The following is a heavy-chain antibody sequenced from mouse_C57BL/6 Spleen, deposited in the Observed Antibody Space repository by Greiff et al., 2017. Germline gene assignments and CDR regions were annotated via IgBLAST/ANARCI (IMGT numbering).Heavy chain of an antibody. V-gene: IGHV5-16*01. CDR2: INYDGSST. CDR3: AREVDYFDY. J-gene: IGHJ2*01. CDR1: GFTFSDYY. Sequence: EVKLVESEGGLVQPGSSMKLSCTASGFTFSDYYMAWVRQVPEKGLEWVANINYDGSSTYYLDSLKSRFIISRDNAKNILYLQMSSLKSEDTATYYCAREVDYFDYWGQGTTLTVSS. D-gene: IGHD1-1*01.